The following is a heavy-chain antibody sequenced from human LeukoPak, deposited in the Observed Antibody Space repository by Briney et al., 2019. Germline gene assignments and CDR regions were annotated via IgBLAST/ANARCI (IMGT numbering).Heavy chain of an antibody. V-gene: IGHV3-23*01. CDR2: ISGSGGST. CDR1: GFTFSSYA. J-gene: IGHJ5*02. Sequence: PGGSLRLSCAASGFTFSSYAMSWVRQTPGKGLEWVSAISGSGGSTYYADSAKGRFTISRDNSKNTLYLQMNSLRAEDTAVYYCAKNYYDSSGYYYVGVSRWFDPWGQGTLVTVSS. CDR3: AKNYYDSSGYYYVGVSRWFDP. D-gene: IGHD3-22*01.